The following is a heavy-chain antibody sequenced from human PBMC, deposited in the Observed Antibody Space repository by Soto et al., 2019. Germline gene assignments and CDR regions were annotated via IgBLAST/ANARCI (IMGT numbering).Heavy chain of an antibody. V-gene: IGHV1-2*04. J-gene: IGHJ6*02. CDR3: ARGLQPTIAAAGTDYGMDV. CDR1: GYTFTGYY. CDR2: INPNSGGT. Sequence: GASVQVSCKASGYTFTGYYMHWVRQAPGQGLEWMGWINPNSGGTNYAQKFQGWVTMTRDTSISTAYMELSRLRSDDTAVYYCARGLQPTIAAAGTDYGMDVWGQGTTVTVSS. D-gene: IGHD6-13*01.